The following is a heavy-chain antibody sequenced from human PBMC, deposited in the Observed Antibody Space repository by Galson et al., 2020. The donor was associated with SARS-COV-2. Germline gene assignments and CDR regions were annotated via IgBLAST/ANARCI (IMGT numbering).Heavy chain of an antibody. CDR3: ARELGLDYSSGWPLDY. CDR2: ISSSSSYI. CDR1: GFTFSSYS. J-gene: IGHJ4*02. Sequence: GGSLRLSCASSGFTFSSYSMNWVRQAPGKGLEWVSSISSSSSYIYYADSVKGRFTISRDNAKNSLYLQMNSLRAEDTAVYYCARELGLDYSSGWPLDYWGQGTLVTVSS. V-gene: IGHV3-21*01. D-gene: IGHD6-19*01.